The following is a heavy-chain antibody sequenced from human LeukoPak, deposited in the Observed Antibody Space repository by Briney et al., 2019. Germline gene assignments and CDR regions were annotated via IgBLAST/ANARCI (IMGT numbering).Heavy chain of an antibody. V-gene: IGHV1-18*01. D-gene: IGHD6-19*01. CDR2: ISAYNGNT. CDR1: GYTFTSYG. J-gene: IGHJ1*01. Sequence: ASVKVSCKASGYTFTSYGISWVRQAPGQGLEWMGWISAYNGNTNYAQKLQGRVTMTTDTSTSTAYMELRSLRSDDTAVYYCAGDVLYSSGWYLRDPAEYFQHWGQGTLVTVSS. CDR3: AGDVLYSSGWYLRDPAEYFQH.